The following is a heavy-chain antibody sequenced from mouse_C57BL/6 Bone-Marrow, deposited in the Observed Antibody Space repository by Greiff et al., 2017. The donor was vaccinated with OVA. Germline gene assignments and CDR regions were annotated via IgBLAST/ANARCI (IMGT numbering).Heavy chain of an antibody. CDR3: ARHYSINAMDY. CDR2: IWGVGST. J-gene: IGHJ4*01. D-gene: IGHD2-5*01. Sequence: QVQLQQSGPGLVAPSQSLSITCTVSGFSLTSYGVDWVRQSPGKGLEWLGVIWGVGSTNYNSALKSRLSISKDNSKSQVFLKMNRLQTDDTAMYYCARHYSINAMDYWGQGTSVTVSS. CDR1: GFSLTSYG. V-gene: IGHV2-6*01.